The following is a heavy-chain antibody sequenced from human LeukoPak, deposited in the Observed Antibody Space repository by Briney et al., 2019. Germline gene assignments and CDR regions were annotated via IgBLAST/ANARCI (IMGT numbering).Heavy chain of an antibody. Sequence: GRSLRLSCAASGFTFSSFGMNWVRQAPGKGLEWVAVISYDGSDKYYADSVKGRFTISRDNSKNTLYLQMDSLRADDTAVYYCARGYSYGDYWGQGTLVTVSS. J-gene: IGHJ4*02. CDR1: GFTFSSFG. CDR3: ARGYSYGDY. CDR2: ISYDGSDK. V-gene: IGHV3-30*03. D-gene: IGHD5-18*01.